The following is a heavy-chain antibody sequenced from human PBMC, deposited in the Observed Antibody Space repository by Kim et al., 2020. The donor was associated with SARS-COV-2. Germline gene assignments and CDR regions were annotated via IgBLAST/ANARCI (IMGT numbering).Heavy chain of an antibody. D-gene: IGHD2-21*02. CDR1: GFTVSSNY. CDR3: ASPRPGVTVRYGMDV. CDR2: IYSGGST. Sequence: GGSLRLSCAASGFTVSSNYMSWVRQAPGKGLEWVSVIYSGGSTYYADSVKGGLTISRDNSKNTLYLQMKSLRAEDTAVYYCASPRPGVTVRYGMDVWGQGTTVTVSS. V-gene: IGHV3-66*02. J-gene: IGHJ6*02.